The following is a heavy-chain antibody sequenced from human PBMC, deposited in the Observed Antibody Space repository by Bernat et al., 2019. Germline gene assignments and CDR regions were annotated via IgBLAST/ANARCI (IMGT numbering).Heavy chain of an antibody. CDR3: ANGGYCNGGSCYFSAFDI. CDR2: IRYDGSNT. CDR1: GFTFSSYG. D-gene: IGHD2-15*01. J-gene: IGHJ3*02. V-gene: IGHV3-30*02. Sequence: QVQLVESGGGVVQPGRSLRLSCAASGFTFSSYGMHWVRQTPGKGLEWVAFIRYDGSNTYYADFVKGRFTISRDNSKNTLYLQMNSLRAEDTALYYCANGGYCNGGSCYFSAFDIWGQGTMVTVSS.